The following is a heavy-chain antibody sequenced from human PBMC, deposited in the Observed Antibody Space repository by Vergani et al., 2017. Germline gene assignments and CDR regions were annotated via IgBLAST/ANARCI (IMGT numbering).Heavy chain of an antibody. J-gene: IGHJ5*02. Sequence: HVQMVESGGGVVQPGRSLRLSCRGSGFFFGNYGMYWVRQAPGKGLEWVAMIWNHGNRDDYADSLKGRFSISRDNSKNTVYLQMTNLRGEDTAIYYCVRDLPYFQFWNPMVHLWGRGTLVTVSS. CDR1: GFFFGNYG. D-gene: IGHD3-10*01. V-gene: IGHV3-33*01. CDR2: IWNHGNRD. CDR3: VRDLPYFQFWNPMVHL.